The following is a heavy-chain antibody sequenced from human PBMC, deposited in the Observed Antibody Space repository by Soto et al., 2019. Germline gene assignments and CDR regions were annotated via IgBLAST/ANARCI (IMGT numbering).Heavy chain of an antibody. CDR3: ARDPTVVDYYYYGMDV. D-gene: IGHD2-15*01. Sequence: QVQLQESGPGLVKPSETLSLTCTVSGGSISSYYWSWIRQPPGKGLEWIGYIYYSGSTNYNPSLKSRVTISVDTSKNQFSLKLSSVTAADTAVYYCARDPTVVDYYYYGMDVWGQGTTVTVSS. J-gene: IGHJ6*02. CDR2: IYYSGST. V-gene: IGHV4-59*01. CDR1: GGSISSYY.